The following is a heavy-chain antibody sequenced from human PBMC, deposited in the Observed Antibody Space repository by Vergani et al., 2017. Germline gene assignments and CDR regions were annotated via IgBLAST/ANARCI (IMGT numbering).Heavy chain of an antibody. CDR1: GFTFNGYA. J-gene: IGHJ5*01. Sequence: EVQLVESGGVVVQPGGSLRLSCEASGFTFNGYAMHWVRQVPGKGLEWISGIDWKSGSVGYADSVKGRFTITRDNAKKSLYLQMNSLRVEDTGVYYCARARCIETCYMSNWLDSWGQGTLVTVSS. CDR2: IDWKSGSV. D-gene: IGHD3-9*01. V-gene: IGHV3-9*01. CDR3: ARARCIETCYMSNWLDS.